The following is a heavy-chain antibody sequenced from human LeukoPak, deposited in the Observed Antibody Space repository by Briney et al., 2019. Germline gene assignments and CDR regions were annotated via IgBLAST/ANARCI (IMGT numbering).Heavy chain of an antibody. CDR2: ISSSSTYI. CDR3: ASQYTSSRIFDD. D-gene: IGHD6-13*01. J-gene: IGHJ4*02. CDR1: GFTFSSYS. V-gene: IGHV3-21*01. Sequence: GGSLRLSCAASGFTFSSYSMNWVRQAPGKGLEWVSSISSSSTYIYYADSVKGRFTVSRDNAKNTLYLQMNSLRAEDTAVYFCASQYTSSRIFDDWGQGTLVTVSS.